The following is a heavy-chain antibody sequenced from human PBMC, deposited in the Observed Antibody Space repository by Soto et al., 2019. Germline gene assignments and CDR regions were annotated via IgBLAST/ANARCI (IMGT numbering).Heavy chain of an antibody. D-gene: IGHD5-18*01. J-gene: IGHJ6*02. V-gene: IGHV3-48*02. Sequence: HPGGSLRLSCAASGFTFSSYSMNWGRQAPGKGLEWVSYISSGSSIIYYADSVKGRFTISRDNAKNSLYLQMNSMRDEDTAVYYCARDLVSYGLVWNMDAWGQGTTVTVSS. CDR3: ARDLVSYGLVWNMDA. CDR1: GFTFSSYS. CDR2: ISSGSSII.